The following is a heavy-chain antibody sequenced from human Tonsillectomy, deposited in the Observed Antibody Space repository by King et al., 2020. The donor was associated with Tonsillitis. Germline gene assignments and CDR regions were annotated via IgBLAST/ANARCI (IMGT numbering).Heavy chain of an antibody. CDR1: GFAFSSYA. J-gene: IGHJ4*02. CDR2: VSSSGDII. Sequence: VQLVESGGGLLQPGGSLRLSCAASGFAFSSYAMNWVRQAPGKGLEWISYVSSSGDIIYYADSLKGRFTISRDNAKNSLYLQMNSLRDEDTAVYYCASDPVYGDFGGGHWGQGTLVTVSS. V-gene: IGHV3-48*02. CDR3: ASDPVYGDFGGGH. D-gene: IGHD4-17*01.